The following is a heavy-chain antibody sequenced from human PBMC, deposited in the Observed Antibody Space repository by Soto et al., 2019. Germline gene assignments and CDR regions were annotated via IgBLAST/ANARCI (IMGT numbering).Heavy chain of an antibody. CDR1: GFSVSNTF. J-gene: IGHJ6*02. V-gene: IGHV3-53*02. Sequence: EVQLVATGGGLIQPGGSLRLSCAASGFSVSNTFMSWVRQAPGKGLEWVSLIYSGGVTYSADSVKGRFTISRDNSKNTMYLQMSSLRAEDTAMYYCARSKGGDYFYALDVWGQGTTVTVS. CDR2: IYSGGVT. CDR3: ARSKGGDYFYALDV.